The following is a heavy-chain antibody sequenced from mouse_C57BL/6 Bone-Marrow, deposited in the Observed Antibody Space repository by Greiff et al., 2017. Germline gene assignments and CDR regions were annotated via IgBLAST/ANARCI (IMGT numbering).Heavy chain of an antibody. V-gene: IGHV3-6*01. CDR1: GYSITSGYY. D-gene: IGHD1-1*01. Sequence: EVQLVESGPGLVKPSQSLSLTCSVTGYSITSGYYWNWIRQFPGNKLEWMGYISYDGSNNYNPSLKNRISITRDTSKNQFFLKLNSVTTEDTATYYCAREGYYYGSIYFDYWGQGTTLTVSS. CDR3: AREGYYYGSIYFDY. J-gene: IGHJ2*01. CDR2: ISYDGSN.